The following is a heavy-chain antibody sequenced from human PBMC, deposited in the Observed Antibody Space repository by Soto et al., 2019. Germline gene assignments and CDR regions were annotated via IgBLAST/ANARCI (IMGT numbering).Heavy chain of an antibody. CDR2: ISGSGGST. V-gene: IGHV3-23*01. CDR1: GFTFSSYA. J-gene: IGHJ3*02. D-gene: IGHD3-10*01. Sequence: SLRLSCAASGFTFSSYAMSWVRQAPGKGLKWVSAISGSGGSTYYADSVKGRFTISRDNSKNTLYLQMNSLRAEAPAVYYCAKEYGAGTTYLDFDAFEIWGQGTMVTVSS. CDR3: AKEYGAGTTYLDFDAFEI.